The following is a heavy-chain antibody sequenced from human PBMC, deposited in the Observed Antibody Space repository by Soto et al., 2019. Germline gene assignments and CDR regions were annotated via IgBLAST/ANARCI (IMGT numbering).Heavy chain of an antibody. V-gene: IGHV3-7*01. CDR2: IKQDGSEK. Sequence: GGSLRLCCAASGFGFSGYWMSWFRQAPGKGLEWVANIKQDGSEKFYVDSVKGRFTISRDNVKNSLSLQMNSLRVEDTAVYYCARGDYFYDSGGYFVDAFDIWGQGTMVTVSS. D-gene: IGHD3-22*01. CDR1: GFGFSGYW. J-gene: IGHJ3*02. CDR3: ARGDYFYDSGGYFVDAFDI.